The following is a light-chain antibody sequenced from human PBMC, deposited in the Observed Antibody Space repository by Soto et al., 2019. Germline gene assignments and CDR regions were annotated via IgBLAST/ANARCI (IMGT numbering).Light chain of an antibody. CDR1: QDISNY. V-gene: IGKV1-33*01. CDR3: QQYDNLLT. J-gene: IGKJ5*01. CDR2: DAS. Sequence: DIQMTQSPSSLSASVGDRVTITCQASQDISNYLNCYQQKPGKAPKLLIYDASNLETGVPSRFSGSGSGTDFTFTISSLQTEDIEKYYCQQYDNLLTFGQGTRLEIK.